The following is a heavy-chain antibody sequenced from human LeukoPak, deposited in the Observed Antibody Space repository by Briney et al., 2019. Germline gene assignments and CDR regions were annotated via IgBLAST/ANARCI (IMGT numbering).Heavy chain of an antibody. CDR1: GGSISSSSYY. CDR3: ARPSIYDFWSGARYNAFDI. V-gene: IGHV4-39*01. Sequence: SETLSLTCTVSGGSISSSSYYWGWIRQPPGKGLEWIGSIYYSGSTYYNPSLKSRVTISVDTSKNQFSLKLSSVTAADTAVYYCARPSIYDFWSGARYNAFDIWGQGTMVAVSS. J-gene: IGHJ3*02. D-gene: IGHD3-3*01. CDR2: IYYSGST.